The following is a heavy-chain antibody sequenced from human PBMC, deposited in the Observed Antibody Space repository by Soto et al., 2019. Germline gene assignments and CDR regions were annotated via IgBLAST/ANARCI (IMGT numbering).Heavy chain of an antibody. Sequence: SLRLSCAASGFTFSSYAMHWVRQAPGKGLEWVAVISYDGSNKYYADSVKGRFTISRDNSKNTLYLQMNSLRAEDTAVYYCARGPPPAGNYYYYYGMDVWGQGTTVTVSS. V-gene: IGHV3-30-3*01. D-gene: IGHD2-2*01. CDR2: ISYDGSNK. CDR1: GFTFSSYA. J-gene: IGHJ6*02. CDR3: ARGPPPAGNYYYYYGMDV.